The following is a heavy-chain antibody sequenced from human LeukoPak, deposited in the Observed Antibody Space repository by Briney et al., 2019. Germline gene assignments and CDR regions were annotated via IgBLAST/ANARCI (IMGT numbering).Heavy chain of an antibody. D-gene: IGHD2-15*01. V-gene: IGHV1-46*01. CDR3: ARDSLKVVLAATAPSAGNMDN. Sequence: ASVKVSCNASGYTFTSYYMHWVRQAPGQGIEWMGIINPSGGSTSYAQKFEGRITITRDTSTSNVFMELSSMRSEDTAASYCARDSLKVVLAATAPSAGNMDNWGQGTLVTVPS. CDR1: GYTFTSYY. CDR2: INPSGGST. J-gene: IGHJ4*02.